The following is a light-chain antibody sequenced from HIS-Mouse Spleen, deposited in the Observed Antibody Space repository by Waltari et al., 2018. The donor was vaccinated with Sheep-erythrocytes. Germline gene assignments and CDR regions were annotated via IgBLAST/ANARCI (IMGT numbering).Light chain of an antibody. CDR1: SSDGGGYNY. J-gene: IGLJ3*02. CDR3: SSYAGSNNWV. V-gene: IGLV2-8*01. CDR2: EVS. Sequence: QSALTKPPSASGSPGQSVTISCTGTSSDGGGYNYVSWYQQHPGKAPKLMIYEVSKRPSGVPDRFSGSKSGNTASLTVSGLQAEDEADYYCSSYAGSNNWVFGGGTKLTVL.